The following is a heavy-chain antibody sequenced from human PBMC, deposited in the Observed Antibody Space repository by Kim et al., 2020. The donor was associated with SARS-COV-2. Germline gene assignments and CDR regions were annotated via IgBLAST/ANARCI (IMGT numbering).Heavy chain of an antibody. V-gene: IGHV4-34*01. CDR2: INHSGST. CDR1: GGSFSGSY. J-gene: IGHJ6*02. D-gene: IGHD3-22*01. CDR3: ARVVITPLYYYYYGMDV. Sequence: SETLSLTCAVYGGSFSGSYWSWICQPPGKGLEWIGEINHSGSTDYNPSLKSRVTISLDTSKNQFSLKLSSVTAADTAVYYCARVVITPLYYYYYGMDVWGQGTTVTVSS.